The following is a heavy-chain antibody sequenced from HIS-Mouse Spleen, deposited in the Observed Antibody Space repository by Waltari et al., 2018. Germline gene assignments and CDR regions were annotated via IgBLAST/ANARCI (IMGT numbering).Heavy chain of an antibody. D-gene: IGHD1-26*01. J-gene: IGHJ4*02. V-gene: IGHV3-48*01. CDR2: ISSSSSTI. CDR1: GCAFSSDG. Sequence: EVPLVESGGGLVQPGGSLRLPCAAWGCAFSSDGWSWVRQAPGKGLEWVSYISSSSSTIYYADSVKGRFTISRDNAKNSLYLQMNSLRAEDTAVYYCARGPYIVGATTGIDYWGQGTLVTVSS. CDR3: ARGPYIVGATTGIDY.